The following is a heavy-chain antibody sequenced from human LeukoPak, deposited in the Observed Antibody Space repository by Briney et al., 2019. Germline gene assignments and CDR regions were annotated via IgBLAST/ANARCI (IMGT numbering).Heavy chain of an antibody. J-gene: IGHJ4*02. D-gene: IGHD6-13*01. CDR3: ARGIAAFDY. V-gene: IGHV4-39*07. CDR2: IYYSGST. Sequence: PSETLSLTCSVSGDSISSGSYYWGWIRQPPGKGLEWIGGIYYSGSTYYTPSLKSRVTISVDTPKNQFSLKLSSVTAADTAVYYCARGIAAFDYWGQGTLVTVSS. CDR1: GDSISSGSYY.